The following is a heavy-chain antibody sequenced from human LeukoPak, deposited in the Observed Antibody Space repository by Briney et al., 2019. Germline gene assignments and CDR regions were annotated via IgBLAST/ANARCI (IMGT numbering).Heavy chain of an antibody. CDR1: GYTFTSYW. CDR2: IDPSDSYT. CDR3: ARRVGELSPDDF. J-gene: IGHJ4*02. V-gene: IGHV5-10-1*01. D-gene: IGHD3-16*02. Sequence: GESLRISCKGSGYTFTSYWITWVRQMPGKGLEWMGRIDPSDSYTNYSPSFQGHVTISAVKSISTVYLQWSSLQASDTATYYCARRVGELSPDDFWGQGTLVTVSS.